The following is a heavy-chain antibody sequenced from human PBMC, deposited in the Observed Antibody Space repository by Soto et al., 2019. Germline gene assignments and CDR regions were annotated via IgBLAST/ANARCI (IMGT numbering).Heavy chain of an antibody. D-gene: IGHD3-22*01. Sequence: SETLSLTCTVSGGSISSGGYYWSWIRQHPGKGLEWIGYIYYSGSTYYNPSLKSRVTISVDTSKNQFSLKLSSVTAADTAVYYCARKNYDSSGYLAYWGQGTLVTVSS. CDR2: IYYSGST. J-gene: IGHJ4*02. CDR3: ARKNYDSSGYLAY. CDR1: GGSISSGGYY. V-gene: IGHV4-31*03.